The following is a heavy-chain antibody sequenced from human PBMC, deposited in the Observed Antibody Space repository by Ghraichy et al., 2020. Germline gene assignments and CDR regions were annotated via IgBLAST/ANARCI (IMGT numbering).Heavy chain of an antibody. CDR1: GFTFSSYW. CDR3: AKMSRFGEEDYQLLSL. V-gene: IGHV3-74*01. CDR2: IDSYGSST. Sequence: GGSLRLSCAASGFTFSSYWMHWVRQAPGKGLVWVSRIDSYGSSTDYADSVEGRFTISRDNAKNTLYLQMNSLRAEDTAVYYCAKMSRFGEEDYQLLSLWGQGTLVTVSS. J-gene: IGHJ4*02. D-gene: IGHD2-2*01.